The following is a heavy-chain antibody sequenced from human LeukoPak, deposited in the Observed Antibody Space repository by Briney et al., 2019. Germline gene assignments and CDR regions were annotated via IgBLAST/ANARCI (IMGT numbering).Heavy chain of an antibody. CDR1: GFTFSSYA. CDR2: INHSGST. V-gene: IGHV4-34*01. Sequence: PGGSLRLSCAASGFTFSSYAMSWIRQPPGKGLEWIGEINHSGSTNYNPSLKSRVTISVDTSKNQFSLKLSSVTAADTAVYYCARGIHDYGDYPEDYWGQGTLVTVSS. J-gene: IGHJ4*02. D-gene: IGHD4-17*01. CDR3: ARGIHDYGDYPEDY.